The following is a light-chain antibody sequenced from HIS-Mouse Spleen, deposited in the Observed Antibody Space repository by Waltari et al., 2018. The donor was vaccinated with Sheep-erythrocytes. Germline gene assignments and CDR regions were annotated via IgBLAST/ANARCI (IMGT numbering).Light chain of an antibody. Sequence: QSALTQPASVSGSPGQAITISCTGTSSDVGSYNLSSWYQQHPGKAPKLMIYEGSKRLSGVSNRFSGSKSGNTASLTISGLQAEDEADYYCCSYAGSSTLVFGGGTKLTVI. CDR3: CSYAGSSTLV. CDR2: EGS. CDR1: SSDVGSYNL. V-gene: IGLV2-23*01. J-gene: IGLJ2*01.